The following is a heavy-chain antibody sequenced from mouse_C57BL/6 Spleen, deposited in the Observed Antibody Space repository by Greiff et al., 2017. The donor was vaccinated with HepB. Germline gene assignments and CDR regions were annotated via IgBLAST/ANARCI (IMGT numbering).Heavy chain of an antibody. CDR3: ARRGYYVVAMDY. J-gene: IGHJ4*01. V-gene: IGHV1-26*01. CDR1: GYTFTDYY. Sequence: VQLQQSIPELGQPGASVKISCKASGYTFTDYYMNWVKQSHGKSLEWIGDINPNNGGTSYNQKFKGKATLTVDKSSSTAYMELRSLTSEDSSFYYCARRGYYVVAMDYWGQVTSAPFSS. CDR2: INPNNGGT. D-gene: IGHD2-3*01.